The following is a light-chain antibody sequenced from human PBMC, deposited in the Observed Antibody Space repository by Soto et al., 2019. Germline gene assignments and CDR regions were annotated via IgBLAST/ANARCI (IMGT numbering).Light chain of an antibody. CDR3: QQYNSYSYT. J-gene: IGKJ2*01. Sequence: DLQMTQSPSTLSASVGDRVTITCRTSQSISSWLAWYQQKPGKAPKLLIYKASSLESGVPSRFSGSGSGTEFTLTMSSLQPDDFATYYCQQYNSYSYTFGQGTKLEIK. V-gene: IGKV1-5*03. CDR2: KAS. CDR1: QSISSW.